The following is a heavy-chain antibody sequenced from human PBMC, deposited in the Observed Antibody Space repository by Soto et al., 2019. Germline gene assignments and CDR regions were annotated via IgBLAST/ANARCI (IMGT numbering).Heavy chain of an antibody. CDR1: GFTFSDSY. D-gene: IGHD2-15*01. Sequence: QVQLVESGGGLVKPEQSLRLSCAASGFTFSDSYMTWIRQAPGKGLEWLSYISPSGSDISYSDSVKGRFTISRDNAKKSLYLQMNSLRVEDTAVYYYARSARLPSAWGPGTLVTVSS. CDR2: ISPSGSDI. CDR3: ARSARLPSA. V-gene: IGHV3-11*01. J-gene: IGHJ5*02.